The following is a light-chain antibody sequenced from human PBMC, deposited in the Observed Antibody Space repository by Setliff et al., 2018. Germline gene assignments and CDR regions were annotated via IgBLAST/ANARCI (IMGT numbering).Light chain of an antibody. V-gene: IGLV2-14*01. CDR2: DVS. CDR3: SSYTSSSTLGV. Sequence: QSALTQPASVSGSPGQSITISCTGTSSDVGGYNYVSWDQQHPGKAPKLMIYDVSNRPSGVSNRFSGSKSGNTASLTISGLQAEDEADYYCSSYTSSSTLGVFGTGTKATVL. J-gene: IGLJ1*01. CDR1: SSDVGGYNY.